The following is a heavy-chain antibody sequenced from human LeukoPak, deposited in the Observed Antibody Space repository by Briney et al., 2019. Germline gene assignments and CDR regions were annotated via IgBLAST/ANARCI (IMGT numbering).Heavy chain of an antibody. CDR2: INHSGST. V-gene: IGHV4-34*01. CDR3: ARGLSTPRYYYDSSGYYRTYYYYYMDV. Sequence: PSETLSLTCAVYGGSSSGYYWSWIRQPPGKGLEWIGGINHSGSTNYNPSLKSRVTISVDTSKNQFSLKLSSVTAADTPVYYCARGLSTPRYYYDSSGYYRTYYYYYMDVWGKGTTVTVS. D-gene: IGHD3-22*01. J-gene: IGHJ6*03. CDR1: GGSSSGYY.